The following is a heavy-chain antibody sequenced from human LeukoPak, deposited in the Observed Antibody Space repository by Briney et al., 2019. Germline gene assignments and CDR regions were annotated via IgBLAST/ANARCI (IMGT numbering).Heavy chain of an antibody. CDR2: ISYDGSNK. V-gene: IGHV3-30-3*01. D-gene: IGHD3-3*01. CDR1: GFTFSNYV. CDR3: ARDPFPNDFWSGYPDY. Sequence: PGRSLRLSCAASGFTFSNYVMHWVRQAPGKGLEWVAVISYDGSNKYNADSVKGRFTISRDNSKNTLYLQMNSLRAEDTAVYYCARDPFPNDFWSGYPDYWGQGTLVTVSS. J-gene: IGHJ4*02.